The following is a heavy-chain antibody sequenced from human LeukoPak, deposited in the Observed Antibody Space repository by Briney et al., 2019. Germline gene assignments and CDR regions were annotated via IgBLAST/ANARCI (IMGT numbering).Heavy chain of an antibody. CDR3: ARGIVVVSAAMNWFDP. Sequence: SETLSLTCTVSGGSISSSSYYWGWIRQPPGKGLEWIGSIYYSGSTNYNPSLKSRVTISVDTSNNQFSLKLTSVTAADTAVYYCARGIVVVSAAMNWFDPWGQGTLATVSS. CDR2: IYYSGST. V-gene: IGHV4-39*07. CDR1: GGSISSSSYY. J-gene: IGHJ5*02. D-gene: IGHD2-2*01.